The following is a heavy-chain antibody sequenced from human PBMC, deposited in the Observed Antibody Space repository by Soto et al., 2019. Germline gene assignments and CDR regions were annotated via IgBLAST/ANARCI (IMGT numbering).Heavy chain of an antibody. V-gene: IGHV3-15*01. J-gene: IGHJ4*02. D-gene: IGHD5-18*01. CDR1: GFTFSNAW. CDR3: TTATWIQLWYFDY. CDR2: IKSKTDGGTT. Sequence: GGSLRLSCAASGFTFSNAWMSWVRQAPGKGLEWVGHIKSKTDGGTTDYAAPVKGRFTISRDDSKNTLYLQMNSLKTEDTAVYYCTTATWIQLWYFDYWGQGTLVTVSS.